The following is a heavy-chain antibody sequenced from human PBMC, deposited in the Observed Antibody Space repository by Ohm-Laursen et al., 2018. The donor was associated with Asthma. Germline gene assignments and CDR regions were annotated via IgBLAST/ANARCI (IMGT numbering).Heavy chain of an antibody. D-gene: IGHD2-15*01. CDR3: ARRRRIKDYYGMDV. J-gene: IGHJ6*02. Sequence: GTLSLTCAVYGGSFSGYYWSWIRQPPGKGLEWIGEINHSGSTNYNPSLKSRVTISVDTSKNQFSLKLSSVTAADTAVYYCARRRRIKDYYGMDVWGQGTTVTVSS. CDR2: INHSGST. V-gene: IGHV4-34*01. CDR1: GGSFSGYY.